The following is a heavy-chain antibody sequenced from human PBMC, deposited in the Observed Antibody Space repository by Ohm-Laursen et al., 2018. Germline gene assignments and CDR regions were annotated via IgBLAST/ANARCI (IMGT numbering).Heavy chain of an antibody. D-gene: IGHD4-17*01. V-gene: IGHV3-9*01. CDR2: ISWDSGNT. CDR3: AKAKGTTMTTAYFQH. J-gene: IGHJ1*01. CDR1: GFTFDDYA. Sequence: SLRLSCSASGFTFDDYALHWVRQAPGKGLEWVSGISWDSGNTGYADSVKGRFTISRDNAGNSLYLQMNSLGAEDTALYYCAKAKGTTMTTAYFQHWGQGTLVTVSS.